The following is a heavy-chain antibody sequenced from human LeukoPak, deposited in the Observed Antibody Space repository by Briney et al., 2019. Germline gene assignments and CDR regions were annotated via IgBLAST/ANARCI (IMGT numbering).Heavy chain of an antibody. Sequence: GGSLRLSCAASGFTFSSYGMHWVRQAPGKGLEWVAFIRYDGSNKYYADSVKGRFTISRDNSKNTLYLQMNSLRAEDTAVYYCAKDQPGYDSSGYYYYWGQGTLVTVSS. CDR2: IRYDGSNK. D-gene: IGHD3-22*01. V-gene: IGHV3-30*02. J-gene: IGHJ4*02. CDR1: GFTFSSYG. CDR3: AKDQPGYDSSGYYYY.